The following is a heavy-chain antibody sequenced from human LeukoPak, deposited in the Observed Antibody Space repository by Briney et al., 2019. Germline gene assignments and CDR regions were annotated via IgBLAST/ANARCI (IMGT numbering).Heavy chain of an antibody. D-gene: IGHD2-2*01. J-gene: IGHJ4*02. Sequence: GGSLRLSCAASGFTFSTYALSWVRQAPGKGLEWVSAISGGITYCADSVKGRFTISRDNSKNTLYLQMNSLRAEDTAVYYCAKEYCSSTTCYGCFDYWGQGTLVTVSS. CDR3: AKEYCSSTTCYGCFDY. CDR1: GFTFSTYA. V-gene: IGHV3-23*01. CDR2: ISGGIT.